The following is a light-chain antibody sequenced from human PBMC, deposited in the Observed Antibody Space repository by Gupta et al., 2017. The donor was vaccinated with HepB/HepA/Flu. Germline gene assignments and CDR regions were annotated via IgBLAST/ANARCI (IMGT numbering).Light chain of an antibody. V-gene: IGKV1-6*02. CDR3: RQYDSYPRT. CDR2: AAS. Sequence: AIQMTQFPSSLSASLGDRVTITCRASQAIRNELGWYQQRPGKAPKLLIYAASTLQSGVPSRFTGSGSGTDFTLTISSLQPEDFATYYCRQYDSYPRTFGQGTKLEI. J-gene: IGKJ2*01. CDR1: QAIRNE.